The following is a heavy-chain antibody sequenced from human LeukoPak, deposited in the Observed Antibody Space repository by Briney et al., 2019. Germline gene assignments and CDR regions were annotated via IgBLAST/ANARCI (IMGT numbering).Heavy chain of an antibody. Sequence: ASVKVSCKASGYTFTSHGISWVRQAPGQGLEWMGWISAYNGNTNYAQKLQGRVTMTTDTSTSTAYMELRSLRSDDTAVYYCAREEGGYCTNGVCPNYYYYYMDVWGKGTTVTVSS. D-gene: IGHD2-8*01. CDR1: GYTFTSHG. J-gene: IGHJ6*03. CDR2: ISAYNGNT. CDR3: AREEGGYCTNGVCPNYYYYYMDV. V-gene: IGHV1-18*01.